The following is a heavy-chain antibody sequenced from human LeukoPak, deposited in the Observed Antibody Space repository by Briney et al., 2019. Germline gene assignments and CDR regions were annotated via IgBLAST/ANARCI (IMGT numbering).Heavy chain of an antibody. Sequence: GGSLRLSCAASGFTFSSYAMSWVRQDPGKGLEWVSGISGSGGSTYYADFVKGRFTISRDNSKNTLYLQMNSLRAEDTAVYYCARALWFGEFLFDYWGQGTLVTVSS. D-gene: IGHD3-10*01. CDR2: ISGSGGST. CDR3: ARALWFGEFLFDY. CDR1: GFTFSSYA. J-gene: IGHJ4*02. V-gene: IGHV3-23*01.